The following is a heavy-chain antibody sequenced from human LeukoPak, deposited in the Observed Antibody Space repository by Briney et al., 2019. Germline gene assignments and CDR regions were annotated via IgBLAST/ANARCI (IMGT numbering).Heavy chain of an antibody. CDR2: ISYDGSNK. CDR1: GFTFSSYA. V-gene: IGHV3-30*04. CDR3: ALGGYFDWLSFDY. D-gene: IGHD3-9*01. Sequence: GGSLRLSCAASGFTFSSYAMHWVRQAPGKGLEWVAVISYDGSNKYYADSVKGRFTISRDNSKNTLYLQMNSLRAEDTAVYYCALGGYFDWLSFDYWGQGTLVTVSS. J-gene: IGHJ4*02.